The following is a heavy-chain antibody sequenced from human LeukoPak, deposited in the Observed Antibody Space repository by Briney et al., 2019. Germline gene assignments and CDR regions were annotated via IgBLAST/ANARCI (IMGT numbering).Heavy chain of an antibody. CDR1: GFTFSSYA. D-gene: IGHD6-13*01. Sequence: GRSLRLSCAASGFTFSSYAMHWVRQAPGKGLEWVAVISYEGSNKYYADSVKGRFTISRDNSKNTLYLQMNSLRAEDTAVYYCATQQLVMVDYWGQGTLVTVSS. CDR3: ATQQLVMVDY. V-gene: IGHV3-30*01. J-gene: IGHJ4*02. CDR2: ISYEGSNK.